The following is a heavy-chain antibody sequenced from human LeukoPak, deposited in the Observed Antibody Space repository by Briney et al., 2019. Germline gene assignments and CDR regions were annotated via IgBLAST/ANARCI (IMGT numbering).Heavy chain of an antibody. Sequence: PSETLSLTCDVSGASISGYCWSWIRQPAGKGLEWIGRMYTDGDTNYNPPLKSRVTVSVDTSKNLFSLKLISVTAADTAVYYCARAPGGCGGTCPFDSWGQGTLVTVSS. CDR2: MYTDGDT. V-gene: IGHV4-4*07. CDR1: GASISGYC. D-gene: IGHD2-15*01. J-gene: IGHJ4*02. CDR3: ARAPGGCGGTCPFDS.